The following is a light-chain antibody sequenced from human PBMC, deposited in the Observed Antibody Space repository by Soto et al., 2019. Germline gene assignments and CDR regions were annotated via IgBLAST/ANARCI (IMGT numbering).Light chain of an antibody. CDR2: AAS. CDR1: QSIRND. J-gene: IGKJ1*01. Sequence: DIQMTQSPSSLSASVGDRVTITCRASQSIRNDLGWYQQKPGKAPKRLLYAASRLQSGVPSTFSGSGSGTEFTLTISGLQPEDFASYFCLHHTNYSRPFGQGTKLEIK. CDR3: LHHTNYSRP. V-gene: IGKV1-17*01.